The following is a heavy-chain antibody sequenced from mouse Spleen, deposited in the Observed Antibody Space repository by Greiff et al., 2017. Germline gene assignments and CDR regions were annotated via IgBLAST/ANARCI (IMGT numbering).Heavy chain of an antibody. J-gene: IGHJ2*01. CDR3: ARSGWDGYYMDY. CDR2: INSNGGST. CDR1: GFTFSSYA. D-gene: IGHD3-1*01. V-gene: IGHV5-6-2*01. Sequence: EVKVVESGGGLVKPGGSLKLSCAASGFTFSSYAMSWVRQTPEKRLEWVAAINSNGGSTYYPDTVKDRFTISRDNAKNTLYLQMSSLRTEDTALYYSARSGWDGYYMDYWGQGTTLTVSS.